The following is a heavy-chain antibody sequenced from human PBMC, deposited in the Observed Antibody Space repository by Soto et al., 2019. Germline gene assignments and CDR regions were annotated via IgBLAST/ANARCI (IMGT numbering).Heavy chain of an antibody. CDR2: ISSTTNYI. Sequence: KPGGSLRLSCAASGFTFSRYSMNWVRQAPGKGLEWASSISSTTNYIYYADSMKGRFTVSRDNAKNSVYLDMNSLSAEDTAVYYCARESEDLTSNFDYWGQGTLVTVSS. J-gene: IGHJ4*02. V-gene: IGHV3-21*01. CDR3: ARESEDLTSNFDY. CDR1: GFTFSRYS.